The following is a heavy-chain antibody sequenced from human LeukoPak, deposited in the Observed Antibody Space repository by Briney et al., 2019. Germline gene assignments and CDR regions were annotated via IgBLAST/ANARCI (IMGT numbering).Heavy chain of an antibody. CDR1: GFTIDSVY. CDR2: IDEAGKDR. D-gene: IGHD2-15*01. Sequence: GGSLRLSCVASGFTIDSVYMSWVRQAPGKGLEWVANIDEAGKDRYYADSVKGRFTISRDNTKNSVFLDMTSLRVEDTATYFCAGASPGVVFNYFDYWGKGALVPVSS. J-gene: IGHJ4*01. CDR3: AGASPGVVFNYFDY. V-gene: IGHV3-7*01.